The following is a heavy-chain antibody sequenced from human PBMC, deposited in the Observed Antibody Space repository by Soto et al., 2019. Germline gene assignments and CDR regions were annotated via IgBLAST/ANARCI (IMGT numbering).Heavy chain of an antibody. D-gene: IGHD3-22*01. Sequence: PGGPLRLSWASSGFTFSTAGMNWARQAPGKGLDWVGRIKSKTDGGTTDNPAPRKGRFSISRDDSKNTLYLQMNSLKTEDTAVYYCTTPYYYDSSGYSRGRSDAFDIWGQGTMVTVSS. CDR2: IKSKTDGGTT. CDR1: GFTFSTAG. V-gene: IGHV3-15*07. J-gene: IGHJ3*02. CDR3: TTPYYYDSSGYSRGRSDAFDI.